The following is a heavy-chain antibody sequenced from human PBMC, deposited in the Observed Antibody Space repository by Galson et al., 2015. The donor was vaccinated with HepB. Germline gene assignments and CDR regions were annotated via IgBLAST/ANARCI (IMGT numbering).Heavy chain of an antibody. CDR1: GFTFSSYG. CDR2: IRNDGSKK. Sequence: SLRLSCAASGFTFSSYGMHWVRQAPGKGLEWLTFIRNDGSKKCYADSVKGRFTISRDNSKNTLHLQMDSLRTEDTALYYCANIKPELGIRRVIGTDAFDIWGKGTMVTVSS. V-gene: IGHV3-30*02. J-gene: IGHJ3*02. CDR3: ANIKPELGIRRVIGTDAFDI. D-gene: IGHD3-16*01.